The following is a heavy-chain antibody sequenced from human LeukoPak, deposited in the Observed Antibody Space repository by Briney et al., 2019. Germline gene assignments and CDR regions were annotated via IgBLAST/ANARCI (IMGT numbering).Heavy chain of an antibody. CDR1: GGSVSSGHYY. J-gene: IGHJ4*02. CDR2: IYNSEST. CDR3: ATGGSLAAAGDY. V-gene: IGHV4-61*03. D-gene: IGHD6-13*01. Sequence: KASETLSLTCTVSGGSVSSGHYYWSWIRQPLGKGLEWIGYIYNSESTNYNPSLKSRVTISVDTSKNHFSLKLSSVTAADTAVYYCATGGSLAAAGDYWGQGTLVTVSS.